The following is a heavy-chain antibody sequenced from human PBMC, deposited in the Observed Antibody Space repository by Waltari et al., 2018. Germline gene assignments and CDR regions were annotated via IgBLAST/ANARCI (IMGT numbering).Heavy chain of an antibody. CDR1: RFACDSYG. Sequence: QLGVSGALLVEPGGTLRLTCEGSRFACDSYGMSCVRQALGKGLEWVANIKKDGSEEYYVDSVKGRFSISRDNAKNSLYLQMNSLRVEDTAVYYCVRRHSSGYYYKSWYFDLWGRGTRVLVSS. V-gene: IGHV3-7*03. J-gene: IGHJ2*01. CDR3: VRRHSSGYYYKSWYFDL. CDR2: IKKDGSEE. D-gene: IGHD3-22*01.